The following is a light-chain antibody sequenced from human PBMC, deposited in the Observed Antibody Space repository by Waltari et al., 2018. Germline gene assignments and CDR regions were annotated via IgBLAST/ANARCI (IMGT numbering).Light chain of an antibody. Sequence: QSALTQPPSVSGSPGPSVTISCPGTSSDVGGYNRVPWYQQSPGTAPKLILYDVNIRPSGVPDRFSGSQSGYTASLTISGLQAEDEGHYYCSSYTNTGDTLVFGGGTELTVL. CDR2: DVN. J-gene: IGLJ2*01. CDR3: SSYTNTGDTLV. V-gene: IGLV2-18*02. CDR1: SSDVGGYNR.